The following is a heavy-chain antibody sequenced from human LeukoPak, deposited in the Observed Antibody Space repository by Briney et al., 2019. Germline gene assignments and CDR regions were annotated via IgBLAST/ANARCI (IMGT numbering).Heavy chain of an antibody. V-gene: IGHV3-23*01. CDR2: ISGRGGST. CDR3: AKVLLGSSSWYDPLYYFDY. D-gene: IGHD6-13*01. J-gene: IGHJ4*02. Sequence: GGSLRLSCAASGFTFSSYAMSWVRQAPGKGLEWVSAISGRGGSTYYADSVKGRFTISRDNSKNTLYLQMNSLRAEDTAVYYCAKVLLGSSSWYDPLYYFDYWGQGTLVTVSS. CDR1: GFTFSSYA.